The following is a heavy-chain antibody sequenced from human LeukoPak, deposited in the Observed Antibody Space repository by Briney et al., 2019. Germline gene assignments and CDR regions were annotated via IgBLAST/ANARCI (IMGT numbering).Heavy chain of an antibody. CDR2: INPNSGGT. CDR3: AREEVIAAAGPTLDY. D-gene: IGHD6-13*01. V-gene: IGHV1-2*02. CDR1: GYTFTDYC. J-gene: IGHJ4*02. Sequence: GASVKVSCKASGYTFTDYCMHWVPQAPGQGLEWMGWINPNSGGTNYAQKFQGRVTMTRDTSISTAYMELSRLRSDDTAVFYCAREEVIAAAGPTLDYWGQGALVTVSS.